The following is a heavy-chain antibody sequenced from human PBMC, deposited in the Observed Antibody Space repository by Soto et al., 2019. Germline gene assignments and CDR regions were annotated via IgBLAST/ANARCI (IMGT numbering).Heavy chain of an antibody. CDR1: GFTFSSYA. D-gene: IGHD1-26*01. CDR2: ISYDGSNK. J-gene: IGHJ4*02. V-gene: IGHV3-30-3*01. CDR3: ASGVGATTTFAY. Sequence: QVQLVESGGGVVQPGRSLRLSCAASGFTFSSYAMHWVRQAPGKGLEWVAVISYDGSNKYYADSVKGRFTISRDNSKNTLYLQMNSMRAEDTAVYYCASGVGATTTFAYWGQGTLVTVSS.